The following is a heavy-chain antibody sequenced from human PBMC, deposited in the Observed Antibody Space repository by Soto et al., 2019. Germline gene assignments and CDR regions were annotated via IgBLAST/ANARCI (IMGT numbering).Heavy chain of an antibody. V-gene: IGHV3-23*01. D-gene: IGHD6-13*01. Sequence: EVQLLESGGGLVQPGGSLRLSCAASGFTFSSYAMSWVRQAPGKGLEWVSAISGSGGSTYYADSVKGRFTISRDNSKNPLYLQMNSLRAEDTAVYYCAKDPGYSSSWSIPRVGYWGQGTLVTVSS. CDR3: AKDPGYSSSWSIPRVGY. CDR1: GFTFSSYA. J-gene: IGHJ4*02. CDR2: ISGSGGST.